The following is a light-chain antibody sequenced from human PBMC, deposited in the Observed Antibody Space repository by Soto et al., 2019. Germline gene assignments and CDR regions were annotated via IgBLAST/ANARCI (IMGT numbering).Light chain of an antibody. J-gene: IGKJ2*01. Sequence: DIQMTQSPSSLSASVGDRVTITCRASQSISSWLAWYQQKPGKAPKLLISDVSILERGVPSRFSGSGSATEFTLTISGLQPDDFATYYCQQYKDYVYTFGQGTKVDIK. CDR2: DVS. CDR1: QSISSW. V-gene: IGKV1-5*01. CDR3: QQYKDYVYT.